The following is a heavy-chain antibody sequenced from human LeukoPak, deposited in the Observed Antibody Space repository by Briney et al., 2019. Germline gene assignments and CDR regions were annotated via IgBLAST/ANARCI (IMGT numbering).Heavy chain of an antibody. CDR2: ISGSGGST. Sequence: PGGSLRLSCAASGFTFSSYAMSWVRQAPGKGLEWVSAISGSGGSTYYADSVKGRFTISRDNSKNTLYLQMNSLRAEDAAVYYCAKNYYDSSGYPSFYDAFDIWGQGTMVTVSS. V-gene: IGHV3-23*01. D-gene: IGHD3-22*01. CDR3: AKNYYDSSGYPSFYDAFDI. J-gene: IGHJ3*02. CDR1: GFTFSSYA.